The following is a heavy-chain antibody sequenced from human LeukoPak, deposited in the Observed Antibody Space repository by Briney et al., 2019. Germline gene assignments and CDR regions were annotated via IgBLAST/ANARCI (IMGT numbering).Heavy chain of an antibody. Sequence: PGGTLRLSCAASGFTFSSYGMSWVRQTPGKGLEWVSGISGSGGSTYYADSVKGRFTISRDNSKNTLYLQMNSLRAEDTAVYYCARETFGGVIVIHYYYYMDVWGKGTTVTVSS. CDR2: ISGSGGST. D-gene: IGHD3-16*02. V-gene: IGHV3-23*01. J-gene: IGHJ6*03. CDR3: ARETFGGVIVIHYYYYMDV. CDR1: GFTFSSYG.